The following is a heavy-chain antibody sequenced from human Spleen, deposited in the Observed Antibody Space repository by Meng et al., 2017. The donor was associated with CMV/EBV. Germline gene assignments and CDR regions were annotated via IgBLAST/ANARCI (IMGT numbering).Heavy chain of an antibody. J-gene: IGHJ4*02. CDR3: ARESPGDYVWFY. CDR2: IYTSGST. CDR1: GGSISSGGYY. V-gene: IGHV4-61*02. Sequence: ESVPGLDKPSQLLSLLCTVSGGSISSGGYYWSWIRQPAGKGLEWIGRIYTSGSTNYNPSLKSRVTISVDTSKNQFSLKLSSVTAADTAVYYCARESPGDYVWFYWGQGTLVTVSS. D-gene: IGHD3-16*01.